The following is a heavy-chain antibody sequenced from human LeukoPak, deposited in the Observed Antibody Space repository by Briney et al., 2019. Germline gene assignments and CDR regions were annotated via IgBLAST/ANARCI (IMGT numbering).Heavy chain of an antibody. J-gene: IGHJ6*02. V-gene: IGHV3-48*03. CDR2: ISSSGGII. CDR1: GFTFSSYE. D-gene: IGHD6-19*01. Sequence: GGSLRLSCAASGFTFSSYEMNWVRQAPGKGLEWVSYISSSGGIIYYADSVKGRFAISRDNAKNTLYLQMNSLRAEDTAVYYCARDAFLSGDIAVAGPKGYYYYCGMDVWGQGTTVTVSS. CDR3: ARDAFLSGDIAVAGPKGYYYYCGMDV.